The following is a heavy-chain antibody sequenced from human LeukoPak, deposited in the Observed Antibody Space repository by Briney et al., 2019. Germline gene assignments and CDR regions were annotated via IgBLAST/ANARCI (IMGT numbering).Heavy chain of an antibody. CDR2: INHSGST. Sequence: SQTLSLTCAVSGGSISSGGYSWSWIRQPPGKGLESIGEINHSGSTNYNPSLKSRVTISVDTSKNQFSLKLSSVTAADTAVYYCARVTLGELSPYFDYWGQGTLVTVSS. V-gene: IGHV4-30-2*01. CDR1: GGSISSGGYS. D-gene: IGHD3-16*02. J-gene: IGHJ4*02. CDR3: ARVTLGELSPYFDY.